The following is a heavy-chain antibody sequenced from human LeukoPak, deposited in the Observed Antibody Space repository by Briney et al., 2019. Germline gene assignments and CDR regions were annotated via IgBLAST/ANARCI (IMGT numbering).Heavy chain of an antibody. V-gene: IGHV1-2*06. CDR3: ARASSGLYFLDY. D-gene: IGHD6-19*01. J-gene: IGHJ4*02. Sequence: ASVKVSCKASGYTFTGYYIHWVRQAPGQGLKWMGRIIPISGDTKYAQKFQGRVSMTRDTSISTVYTELSGLRSDDTAVYHCARASSGLYFLDYWGQGTLVTVSS. CDR2: IIPISGDT. CDR1: GYTFTGYY.